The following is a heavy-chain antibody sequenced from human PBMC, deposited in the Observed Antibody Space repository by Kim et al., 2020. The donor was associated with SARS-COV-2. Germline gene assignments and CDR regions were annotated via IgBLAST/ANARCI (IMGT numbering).Heavy chain of an antibody. CDR2: IYPYRGTT. V-gene: IGHV1-2*02. CDR3: ARAQDIYSSGSYYAQH. D-gene: IGHD3-10*01. J-gene: IGHJ1*01. Sequence: ASVKVSCKASGYTFNNYYIHWVRQAPGQGLEWMGGIYPYRGTTNFAQKWKDRVTITGDSSVNTAYLELSSLRSDDTAMYYCARAQDIYSSGSYYAQHWGPDPRVTVPS. CDR1: GYTFNNYY.